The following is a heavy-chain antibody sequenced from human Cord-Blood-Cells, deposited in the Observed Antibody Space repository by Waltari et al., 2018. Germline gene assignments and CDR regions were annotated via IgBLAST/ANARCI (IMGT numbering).Heavy chain of an antibody. CDR1: GGSISSSSYY. CDR3: ASRLIYGDYVGPDY. D-gene: IGHD4-17*01. Sequence: QLQLQESGPGLVKPSETLSLTCTVSGGSISSSSYYWGWIRQPPGKGLEWIGSIYYSGSTYYNPSLKSRVTISVATSKNQFSLKLSSVTAADTAGYYCASRLIYGDYVGPDYWGQGTLVTVSS. CDR2: IYYSGST. J-gene: IGHJ4*02. V-gene: IGHV4-39*01.